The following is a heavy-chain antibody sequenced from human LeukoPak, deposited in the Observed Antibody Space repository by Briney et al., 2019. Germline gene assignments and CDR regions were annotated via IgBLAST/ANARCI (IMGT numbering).Heavy chain of an antibody. J-gene: IGHJ6*04. V-gene: IGHV3-74*01. D-gene: IGHD3-22*01. CDR1: GFTLSNYW. CDR2: INTDGSST. Sequence: PGGSLTLSCATSGFTLSNYWMHWVRQAPGKGLVWVSRINTDGSSTNYADSVKGRFTISRDNAKNSLYLQMNSLRAEDTAVYYCARDFSDYYHSRGSRLMYGGGEGATVTVSS. CDR3: ARDFSDYYHSRGSRLMYG.